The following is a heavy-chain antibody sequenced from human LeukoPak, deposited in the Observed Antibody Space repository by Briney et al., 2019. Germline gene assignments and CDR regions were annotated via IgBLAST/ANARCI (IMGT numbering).Heavy chain of an antibody. V-gene: IGHV3-23*01. CDR3: AKGRIINNEDFYEY. Sequence: QPGGSLRLSCAASGFTFSSYVITWVRQAPGKGLDWVSAISGSGGSTYYADSVKGRFTISRDNSKNTMNLQMNSLRAEDTAVYYCAKGRIINNEDFYEYGGQGTLVTVSS. CDR1: GFTFSSYV. CDR2: ISGSGGST. J-gene: IGHJ4*02. D-gene: IGHD1-1*01.